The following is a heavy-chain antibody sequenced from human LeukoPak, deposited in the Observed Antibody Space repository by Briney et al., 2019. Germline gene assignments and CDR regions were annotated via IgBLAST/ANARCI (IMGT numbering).Heavy chain of an antibody. CDR1: GFTFSSYE. CDR3: ARSKSYSSGWTDFDW. D-gene: IGHD6-19*01. Sequence: AGGSLRLSCAASGFTFSSYEMNWVRQAPGKGLEWVSYISSSGSTIYYADSVKGRFTISRENARNSLLLQMDNLRAEDTAVYYCARSKSYSSGWTDFDWWGQGTLVAVSS. CDR2: ISSSGSTI. V-gene: IGHV3-48*03. J-gene: IGHJ4*02.